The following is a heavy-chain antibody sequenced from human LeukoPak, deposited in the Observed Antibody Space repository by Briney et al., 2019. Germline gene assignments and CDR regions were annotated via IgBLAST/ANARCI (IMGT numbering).Heavy chain of an antibody. Sequence: SETLSLTCAVYGGSFSGYYWSWIRQPPGKGLEWIGEINHSGSTNYNPSLKSRVTISVDTSKNQFSLKLSSVTAADTAVYYCARRSTRYYDSSGYYQRPSYWYFDLWGRGTLVTVSS. CDR3: ARRSTRYYDSSGYYQRPSYWYFDL. CDR2: INHSGST. D-gene: IGHD3-22*01. CDR1: GGSFSGYY. J-gene: IGHJ2*01. V-gene: IGHV4-34*01.